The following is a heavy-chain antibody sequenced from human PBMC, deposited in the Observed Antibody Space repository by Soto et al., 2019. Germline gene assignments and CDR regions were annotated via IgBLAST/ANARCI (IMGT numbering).Heavy chain of an antibody. V-gene: IGHV3-7*01. CDR3: ARETSAAWPYYLDY. CDR1: GFTFSTYW. Sequence: GGSLRLSCAASGFTFSTYWMSWVRQAPGKGLEWVANMKQDGGEKYYLDSVKGRFTISRDNAKNSLYLQMNSLRAEDTAVYYCARETSAAWPYYLDYWGQGTLVTVSS. CDR2: MKQDGGEK. J-gene: IGHJ4*02. D-gene: IGHD3-10*01.